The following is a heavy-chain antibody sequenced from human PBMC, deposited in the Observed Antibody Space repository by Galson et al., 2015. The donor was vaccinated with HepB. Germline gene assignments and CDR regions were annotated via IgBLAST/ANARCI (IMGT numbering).Heavy chain of an antibody. CDR3: AKGGPGRIGMTLNRSLGFDP. J-gene: IGHJ5*02. CDR2: ISYDGSFR. D-gene: IGHD1-14*01. V-gene: IGHV3-30*18. Sequence: SLRLSCASSGFSFSNYAIHWVRQAPGRGLEWMAVISYDGSFRYYSDSVKGRFTVPRDPSRSILYLQMNSLRVDDTAVYYCAKGGPGRIGMTLNRSLGFDPWGQGTLVIVSS. CDR1: GFSFSNYA.